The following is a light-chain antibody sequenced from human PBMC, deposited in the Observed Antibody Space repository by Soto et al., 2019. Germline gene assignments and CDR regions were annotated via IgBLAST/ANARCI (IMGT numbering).Light chain of an antibody. J-gene: IGKJ1*01. CDR3: QQYYNTPWT. CDR1: ESVLYSSNNKNY. CDR2: WAS. V-gene: IGKV4-1*01. Sequence: DIVMTQSPDSLGASLCERATINCKSSESVLYSSNNKNYLAWYQQKPGQPPNLLIYWASTRESGVPDRFSGSGSGTNFTLTISSLQAEDVAVYYCQQYYNTPWTFGQGTKVDI.